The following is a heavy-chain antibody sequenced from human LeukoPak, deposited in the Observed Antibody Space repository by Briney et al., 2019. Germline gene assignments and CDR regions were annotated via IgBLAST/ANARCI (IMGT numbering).Heavy chain of an antibody. CDR2: ISSSSSYI. Sequence: PGGSLRLSCAASGFTFSSYAMNWVRQAPGKGLEWVSSISSSSSYIYYADSVKGRFTISRDNAKNSLYLQMNSLRAEDTAVYYCASSSWYYYYMDVWGKGTTVTVSS. V-gene: IGHV3-21*01. CDR1: GFTFSSYA. D-gene: IGHD6-13*01. J-gene: IGHJ6*03. CDR3: ASSSWYYYYMDV.